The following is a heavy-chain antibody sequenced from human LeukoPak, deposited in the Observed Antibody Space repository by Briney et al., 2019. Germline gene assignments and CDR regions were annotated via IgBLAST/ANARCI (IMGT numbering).Heavy chain of an antibody. CDR2: VHSSGST. D-gene: IGHD1-26*01. Sequence: SETLSLTCTVSGGSISNYYWSWIRQSAGKGLEWIGRVHSSGSTNFNPSLRSRVTMSADTSKHQFSLWLTSVTAADTALYYCARGIATITQDSFDVWGLGTMVTVSS. CDR3: ARGIATITQDSFDV. V-gene: IGHV4-4*07. CDR1: GGSISNYY. J-gene: IGHJ3*01.